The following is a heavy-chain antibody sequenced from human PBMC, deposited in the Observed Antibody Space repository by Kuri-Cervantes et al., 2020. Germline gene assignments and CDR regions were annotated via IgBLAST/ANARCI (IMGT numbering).Heavy chain of an antibody. J-gene: IGHJ3*02. Sequence: LSLTCAASGFTVSSNYMSWVRQAPGKGLEWVSVIYSGGSTYYADSVKGRFTISRDNSKNTLYLQMNSLRAEDTAVYFCARDLERAAMPGYTFGIWGQGTMVNVSS. D-gene: IGHD2-2*01. V-gene: IGHV3-66*01. CDR2: IYSGGST. CDR1: GFTVSSNY. CDR3: ARDLERAAMPGYTFGI.